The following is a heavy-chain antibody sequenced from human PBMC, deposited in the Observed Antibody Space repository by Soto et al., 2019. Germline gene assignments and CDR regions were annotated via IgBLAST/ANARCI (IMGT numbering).Heavy chain of an antibody. V-gene: IGHV4-59*01. D-gene: IGHD2-21*01. J-gene: IGHJ4*02. CDR1: GGSMRIYI. CDR3: AAGEANSRNPAPYCLDF. Sequence: KPSETLSLTCTLSGGSMRIYIWTWIGQTPGKGLEGNADIRHSPPTSFFPSYSPSLRSQVTISADTSRNHCSLKLLSVTTADTAVYFCAAGEANSRNPAPYCLDFWGQGTLVTVSS. CDR2: IRHSPPT.